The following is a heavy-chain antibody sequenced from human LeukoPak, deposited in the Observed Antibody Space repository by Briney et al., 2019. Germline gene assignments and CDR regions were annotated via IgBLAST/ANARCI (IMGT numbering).Heavy chain of an antibody. CDR2: IYHSGST. Sequence: SETLSLTCADPGYSISSGYYWAWIRPPPGKGLEWIGTIYHSGSTYYNPSLKRRVTISVDTSNNQFSLKLSSGTAADTAVYYCARSLVVIATNWFDPWGQGTLVTVSS. D-gene: IGHD2-21*01. CDR1: GYSISSGYY. J-gene: IGHJ5*02. V-gene: IGHV4-38-2*01. CDR3: ARSLVVIATNWFDP.